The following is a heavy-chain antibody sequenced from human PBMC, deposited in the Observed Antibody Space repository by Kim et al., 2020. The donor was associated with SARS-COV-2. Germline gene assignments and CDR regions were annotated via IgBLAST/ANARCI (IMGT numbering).Heavy chain of an antibody. D-gene: IGHD5-12*01. CDR3: ARDRRDGYNLNWFDP. J-gene: IGHJ5*02. CDR1: GFTFSSYA. CDR2: ISYDGSNK. V-gene: IGHV3-30*04. Sequence: GGSLRLSCAASGFTFSSYAMHWVRQAPGKGLEWVAVISYDGSNKYYADSVKGRFTISRDNSKNTLYLQMNSLRAEDTAVYYCARDRRDGYNLNWFDPWG.